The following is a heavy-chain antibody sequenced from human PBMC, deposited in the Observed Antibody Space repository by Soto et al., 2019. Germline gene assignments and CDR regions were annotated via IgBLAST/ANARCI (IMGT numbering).Heavy chain of an antibody. Sequence: EVQLLESGGGLVQPGGSLRLACAASGFTFSNYVMNWVRQAPGKGLEWVSAISGSGGSTYYADSVKGRFTISRDNSKSTLYLPMNRLRAEDTAGYYCAKGALFIVPTIGGFDYWGQGTLVSVSS. V-gene: IGHV3-23*01. J-gene: IGHJ4*02. CDR2: ISGSGGST. CDR1: GFTFSNYV. CDR3: AKGALFIVPTIGGFDY. D-gene: IGHD5-12*01.